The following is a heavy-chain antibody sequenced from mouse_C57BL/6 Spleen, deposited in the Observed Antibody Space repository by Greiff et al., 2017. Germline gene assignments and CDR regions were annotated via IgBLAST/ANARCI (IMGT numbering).Heavy chain of an antibody. CDR3: ARGDYYGRLYFDY. CDR1: GFTFSSYG. V-gene: IGHV5-6*01. J-gene: IGHJ2*01. D-gene: IGHD1-1*01. CDR2: ISSGGSYT. Sequence: EVHLVESGGDLVKPGGSLKLSCAASGFTFSSYGMSWVRQTPDKRLEWVATISSGGSYTYYPDSVKGRFTISRDNAKNTLYLQMSSLKSEDTAMYYCARGDYYGRLYFDYWGQGTTLTGSS.